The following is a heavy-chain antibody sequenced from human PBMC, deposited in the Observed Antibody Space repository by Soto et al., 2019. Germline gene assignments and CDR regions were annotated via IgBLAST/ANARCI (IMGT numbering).Heavy chain of an antibody. CDR1: GFTFSHYG. D-gene: IGHD5-18*01. CDR2: IWYNGSNE. Sequence: QVRLVESGGGVVQPGRSLRLSCEASGFTFSHYGMHWVRQAPGKGLEWVALIWYNGSNENYADSVKGRFTISRDDSKNELYVQINSLRAEDTAVYYCARDYSYGVAEFWGQGTLVTVSS. V-gene: IGHV3-33*01. CDR3: ARDYSYGVAEF. J-gene: IGHJ4*02.